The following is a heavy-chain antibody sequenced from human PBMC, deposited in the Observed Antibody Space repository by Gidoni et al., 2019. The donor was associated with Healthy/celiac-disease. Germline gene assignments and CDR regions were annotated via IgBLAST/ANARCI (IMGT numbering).Heavy chain of an antibody. Sequence: EVQLVESGGGLVQPGGSLRLSCAASGFTFSSYSMNWVRQAPGKGLEWVSYISSSSSTIYYADSVKGRFTISRDNAKNSLYLQMNSLRAEDTAVYYCARDRRALSSGYYFDYWGQGTLVTVSS. D-gene: IGHD3-22*01. J-gene: IGHJ4*02. V-gene: IGHV3-48*01. CDR3: ARDRRALSSGYYFDY. CDR1: GFTFSSYS. CDR2: ISSSSSTI.